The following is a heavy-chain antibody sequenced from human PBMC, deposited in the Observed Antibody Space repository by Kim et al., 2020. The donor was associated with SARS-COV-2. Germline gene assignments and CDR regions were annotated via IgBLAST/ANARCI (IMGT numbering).Heavy chain of an antibody. CDR3: ARGSLYSSGWLSRPEQSFDP. J-gene: IGHJ5*02. V-gene: IGHV4-39*07. D-gene: IGHD6-19*01. Sequence: RVTISVDTSKNQFSLKLSSVTAADTAVYYCARGSLYSSGWLSRPEQSFDPWGQGTLVTVSS.